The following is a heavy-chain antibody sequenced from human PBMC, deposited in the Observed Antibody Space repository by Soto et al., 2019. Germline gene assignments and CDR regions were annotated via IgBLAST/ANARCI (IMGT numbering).Heavy chain of an antibody. CDR1: GGTFSSYA. D-gene: IGHD3-9*01. V-gene: IGHV1-2*02. Sequence: SVKVSCKASGGTFSSYAISWVRQAPGQGFEWMGRISPKSGGTNYAQKFQGRVSMTWDTSLKTAYMELSSLMSEDTAVYYCARPPGYISDWYYFDLWGQGTQVTVSS. CDR3: ARPPGYISDWYYFDL. J-gene: IGHJ4*02. CDR2: ISPKSGGT.